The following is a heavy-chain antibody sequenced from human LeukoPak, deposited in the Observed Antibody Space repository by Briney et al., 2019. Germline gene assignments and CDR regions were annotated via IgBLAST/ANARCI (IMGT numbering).Heavy chain of an antibody. CDR2: ISYDGSNK. J-gene: IGHJ4*02. V-gene: IGHV3-30*18. D-gene: IGHD6-13*01. CDR3: AKELAAAGHFDY. CDR1: GFTFSSYG. Sequence: GGSLRLSYAASGFTFSSYGMHWVRQAPGKGLEWVAVISYDGSNKYYADSVKGRFTISRDNSKNTLYLQMNSLRAEDTAVYYCAKELAAAGHFDYWGQGTLVTVSS.